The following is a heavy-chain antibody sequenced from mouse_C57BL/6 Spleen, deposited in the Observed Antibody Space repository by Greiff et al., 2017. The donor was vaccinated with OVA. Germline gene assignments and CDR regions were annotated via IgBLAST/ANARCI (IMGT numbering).Heavy chain of an antibody. CDR2: IRSKSNNYAT. D-gene: IGHD2-2*01. J-gene: IGHJ1*03. CDR1: GFSFHTYA. V-gene: IGHV10-1*01. Sequence: EVKLQESGGGLVQPKGSLKLSCAASGFSFHTYAMNWVRQAPGKGLEWVARIRSKSNNYATYYADSGKDRFTISRDDSESMLYLQMNNLRTKDTAMYYGVRDGDDEDWYFDVWGTGTTVTVSS. CDR3: VRDGDDEDWYFDV.